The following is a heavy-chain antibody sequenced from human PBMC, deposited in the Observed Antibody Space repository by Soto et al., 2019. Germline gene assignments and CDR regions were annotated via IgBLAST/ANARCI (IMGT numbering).Heavy chain of an antibody. CDR3: TADGFTRIVCI. V-gene: IGHV3-15*01. D-gene: IGHD3-22*01. CDR2: IRSKTSRKTR. J-gene: IGHJ3*02. CDR1: GFSFSKGW. Sequence: PGGTLRLSCAASGFSFSKGWKNWVRQGPRKGRGSFCRIRSKTSRKTREYAAPMKCRFTISRDDSKNMLYPEMISLKIEDTCVYYCTADGFTRIVCIWGQGTMVTVSS.